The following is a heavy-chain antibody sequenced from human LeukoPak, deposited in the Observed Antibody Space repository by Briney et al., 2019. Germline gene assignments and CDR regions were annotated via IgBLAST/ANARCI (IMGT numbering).Heavy chain of an antibody. V-gene: IGHV3-30*02. CDR1: GFTFSSYG. CDR2: IRYDGSNK. CDR3: AKIRPAVADNWFDP. J-gene: IGHJ5*02. D-gene: IGHD6-19*01. Sequence: GGSLRLSCAASGFTFSSYGMHWVRQAPGKGLEWVAFIRYDGSNKYYADSVKGRFTISRDNSKNTLYLQMNSLRAEDTAVYYCAKIRPAVADNWFDPWGQGTLVTVSP.